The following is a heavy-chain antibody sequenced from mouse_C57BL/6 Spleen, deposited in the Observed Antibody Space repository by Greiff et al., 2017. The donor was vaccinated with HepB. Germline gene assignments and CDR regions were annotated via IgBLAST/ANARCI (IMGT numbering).Heavy chain of an antibody. J-gene: IGHJ4*01. Sequence: VQLQQSGTELVKPGASVKLSCKASGYTFTSYWMHWVKQRPGQGLEWIGNINPSNGGTNYNEKFKSKATLTVDKSSSTAYMQLSSLTSEDSAVYYCARHDGYFHAMDYWGQGTSVTVSS. CDR3: ARHDGYFHAMDY. D-gene: IGHD2-3*01. V-gene: IGHV1-53*01. CDR2: INPSNGGT. CDR1: GYTFTSYW.